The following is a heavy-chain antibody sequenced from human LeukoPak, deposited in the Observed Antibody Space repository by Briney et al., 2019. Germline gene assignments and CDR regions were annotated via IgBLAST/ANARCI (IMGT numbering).Heavy chain of an antibody. Sequence: SETLSLTCAVYGGSFSGYYWSWIRQPPGKRLEWIGEINHSGSTNYNPSLKSRVTISVDTSKNQFSLKLSSVTAADTAVYYCARGRGKCSSTSCPHYYYMDVWGKGTTVTVSS. V-gene: IGHV4-34*01. CDR1: GGSFSGYY. J-gene: IGHJ6*03. CDR2: INHSGST. D-gene: IGHD2-2*01. CDR3: ARGRGKCSSTSCPHYYYMDV.